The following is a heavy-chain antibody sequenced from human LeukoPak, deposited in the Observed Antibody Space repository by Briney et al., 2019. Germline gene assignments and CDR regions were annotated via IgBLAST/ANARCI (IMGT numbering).Heavy chain of an antibody. CDR2: IYYSGST. V-gene: IGHV4-59*08. Sequence: SGTLSLTCTVSGGSISSYYWSWLRQPPGKGLEWIGYIYYSGSTNYNPSLKSRVTISVDTSKNQFSLKLSSVTAADTAVYYCALYGSGSYRWFDPWGQGTLVTVSS. CDR3: ALYGSGSYRWFDP. CDR1: GGSISSYY. J-gene: IGHJ5*02. D-gene: IGHD3-10*01.